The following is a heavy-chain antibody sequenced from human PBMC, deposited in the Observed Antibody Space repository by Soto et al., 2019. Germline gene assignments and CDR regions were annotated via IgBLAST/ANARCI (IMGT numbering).Heavy chain of an antibody. Sequence: EVQLVESGGGPGKPGGSLRLSCAASGFAFNTYSMNWVRQAPGKGLEWVAFITRSSSYIYYADSVRGRFTLSRDNAKNSLYLQMNSLRAEDTAIYYCARDDGWLILDYWGQGTLVTVSS. CDR2: ITRSSSYI. CDR1: GFAFNTYS. CDR3: ARDDGWLILDY. D-gene: IGHD6-19*01. V-gene: IGHV3-21*06. J-gene: IGHJ4*02.